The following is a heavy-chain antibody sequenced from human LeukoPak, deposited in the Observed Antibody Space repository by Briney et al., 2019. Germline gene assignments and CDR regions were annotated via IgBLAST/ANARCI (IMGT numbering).Heavy chain of an antibody. J-gene: IGHJ4*02. D-gene: IGHD1-26*01. CDR3: AREGATIHAGLHY. Sequence: SVKVSCKASGGTFSSYAISWVRQAPGQGLVWMGGIIPNIATTNYAQKFQGRVAISTDESTNTVFMGLSNLGSEDTAVYYCAREGATIHAGLHYWGQGTLVTVSS. CDR1: GGTFSSYA. CDR2: IIPNIATT. V-gene: IGHV1-69*05.